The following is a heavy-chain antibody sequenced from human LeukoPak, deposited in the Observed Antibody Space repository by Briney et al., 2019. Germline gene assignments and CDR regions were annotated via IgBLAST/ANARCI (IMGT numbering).Heavy chain of an antibody. CDR1: GFTFDDYG. J-gene: IGHJ3*02. V-gene: IGHV3-20*01. CDR2: INWNGGST. Sequence: GGSLRLSCAASGFTFDDYGMSWVRQAPGKGLEWGSGINWNGGSTGYADSVKGRFTISRDNAKNSLYLQMNSLRAEDTALYHCARDRPSYCSSTSCPDDAFDIWGQGTMVTVSS. D-gene: IGHD2-2*01. CDR3: ARDRPSYCSSTSCPDDAFDI.